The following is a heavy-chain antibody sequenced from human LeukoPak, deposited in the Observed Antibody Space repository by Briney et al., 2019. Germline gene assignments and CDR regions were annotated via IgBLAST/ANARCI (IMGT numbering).Heavy chain of an antibody. D-gene: IGHD2-2*01. Sequence: GESLKISCQGSGYSFTGYWVAWVRQMPGKGLEWMGIIYPGDSDTRYSPSFQGQVTISADKSISATYLQWSSLKASDTAMYCCARHHRDETGYCSSASCRALDYWGQGTLVTVSS. CDR3: ARHHRDETGYCSSASCRALDY. CDR2: IYPGDSDT. J-gene: IGHJ4*02. V-gene: IGHV5-51*01. CDR1: GYSFTGYW.